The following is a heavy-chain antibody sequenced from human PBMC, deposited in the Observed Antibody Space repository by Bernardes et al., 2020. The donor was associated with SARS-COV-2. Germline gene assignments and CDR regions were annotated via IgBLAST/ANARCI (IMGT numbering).Heavy chain of an antibody. Sequence: ASVKVSCMASGYSFTNYGISWVRQAPGHGLEWMGWISPYNGDRKYAQKFQGRVTMTTDTSTNIAYMELRSLRSDDTALYFCARDAIPIIGFDFWGQGTLSPSPQ. CDR3: ARDAIPIIGFDF. CDR2: ISPYNGDR. J-gene: IGHJ4*02. V-gene: IGHV1-18*04. D-gene: IGHD2-21*01. CDR1: GYSFTNYG.